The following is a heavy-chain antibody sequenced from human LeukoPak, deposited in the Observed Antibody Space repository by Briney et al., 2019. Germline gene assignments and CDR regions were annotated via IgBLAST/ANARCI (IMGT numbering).Heavy chain of an antibody. J-gene: IGHJ4*02. V-gene: IGHV3-53*01. Sequence: PGGSLRLSCTVSGFTVSSNSMSWVRQAPGKGLEWVSFIYSDNTHCSDSVKGRFTISRDNAKNSLYLQMNSLRAEDTAVYYCATSPRRGSYRFYWGQGTLVTVSS. CDR1: GFTVSSNS. CDR2: IYSDNT. D-gene: IGHD1-26*01. CDR3: ATSPRRGSYRFY.